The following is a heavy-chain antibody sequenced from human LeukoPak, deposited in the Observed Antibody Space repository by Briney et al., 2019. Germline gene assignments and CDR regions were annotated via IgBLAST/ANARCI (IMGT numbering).Heavy chain of an antibody. J-gene: IGHJ5*02. Sequence: PSETLSLTCTVSGGSISRGANSWGWIRQAPGKGLEWIGCLHYSGRTYYNPSLQSRVTISVDTSKNQLSLNLTFVTAADTAVYYCARDVAGYNGNPYNWFDPWGQGTLVTVSS. V-gene: IGHV4-39*07. CDR3: ARDVAGYNGNPYNWFDP. D-gene: IGHD5-24*01. CDR2: LHYSGRT. CDR1: GGSISRGANS.